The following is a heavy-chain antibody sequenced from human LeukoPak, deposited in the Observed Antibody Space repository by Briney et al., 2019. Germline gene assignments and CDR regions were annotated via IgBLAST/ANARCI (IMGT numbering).Heavy chain of an antibody. Sequence: PGGSLRLSCAGSGFTFSTYGMTWVRQAPGEGLEWVSGISGSGANTYYADSVKGRFTISRDNSKNTLYLQVNSLRAEDTAMYYCARNILFAFDIWGQGTMVTVSS. V-gene: IGHV3-23*01. CDR1: GFTFSTYG. J-gene: IGHJ3*02. CDR3: ARNILFAFDI. D-gene: IGHD2/OR15-2a*01. CDR2: ISGSGANT.